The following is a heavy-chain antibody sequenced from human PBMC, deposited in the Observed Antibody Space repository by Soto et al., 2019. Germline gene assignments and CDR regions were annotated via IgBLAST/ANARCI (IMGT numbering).Heavy chain of an antibody. V-gene: IGHV5-10-1*03. Sequence: EVQLVPSGAEVKKPGESLRISCKGSGYSFTSYWISWVRQMPGKGLEWMGRIDPSDSYTNYSPSFQGHVTISADKSISTAYLQWSSLKASDTAMYYCARRAKGDYYDSSGYYFWGQGTLVTVSS. CDR1: GYSFTSYW. CDR2: IDPSDSYT. CDR3: ARRAKGDYYDSSGYYF. D-gene: IGHD3-22*01. J-gene: IGHJ4*02.